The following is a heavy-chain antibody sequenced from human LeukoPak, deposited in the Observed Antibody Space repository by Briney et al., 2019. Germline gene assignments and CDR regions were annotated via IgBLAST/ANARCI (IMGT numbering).Heavy chain of an antibody. D-gene: IGHD6-19*01. CDR3: ARDIVLIAVAVRGSFDI. CDR2: IKQDGSEK. V-gene: IGHV3-7*03. Sequence: GGSLRLSCAASGFTFSSYWMSWVRQAPGKGLEWVSDIKQDGSEKYYVDSVKGRFTISRDNAKNSLYLQMNSLRAEDTALYYCARDIVLIAVAVRGSFDIWGQGTMVTVSS. CDR1: GFTFSSYW. J-gene: IGHJ3*02.